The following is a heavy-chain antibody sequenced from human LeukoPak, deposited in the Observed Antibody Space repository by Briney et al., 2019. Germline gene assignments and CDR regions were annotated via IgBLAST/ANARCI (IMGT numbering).Heavy chain of an antibody. CDR1: GFTFSSYA. CDR3: AKDKMYCSGGSCYLRYYYYYGMDV. Sequence: PGGSLRLSCAPSGFTFSSYAMSWVRQAPGKGLEWVSAISGSGGTTYYADSVKGRFTISRDNSKNTLYLQMNSLRAEDTAVYYCAKDKMYCSGGSCYLRYYYYYGMDVWGQGTTVTVSS. J-gene: IGHJ6*02. V-gene: IGHV3-23*01. CDR2: ISGSGGTT. D-gene: IGHD2-15*01.